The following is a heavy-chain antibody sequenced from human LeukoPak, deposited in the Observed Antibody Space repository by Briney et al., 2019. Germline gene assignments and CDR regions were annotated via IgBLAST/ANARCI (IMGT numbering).Heavy chain of an antibody. CDR1: GGSISSGDYY. D-gene: IGHD4-17*01. CDR3: ARVDYAPGSFDY. Sequence: SETLSLTCTVSGGSISSGDYYWSWIRQPPGKGLEWIGYIYYSGSTYYNPSLKSRVTISVDTSKNQFSLKLSSVTAADTAVYYCARVDYAPGSFDYWGQGTLVTVSS. CDR2: IYYSGST. J-gene: IGHJ4*02. V-gene: IGHV4-30-4*01.